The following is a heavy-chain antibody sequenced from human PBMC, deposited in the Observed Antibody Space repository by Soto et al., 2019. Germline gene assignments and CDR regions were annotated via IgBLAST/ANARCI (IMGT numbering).Heavy chain of an antibody. V-gene: IGHV3-33*01. CDR2: IWYDGSNK. Sequence: GGSLRLSCAASGFTFSSYGMHWVRQAPGKGLEWVAVIWYDGSNKYYADSVKGRFTISRDNSKNTLYLQMNSLRAEDTAVYYCARDTQQLDAFDIWGQGTMVTVS. CDR1: GFTFSSYG. D-gene: IGHD6-13*01. CDR3: ARDTQQLDAFDI. J-gene: IGHJ3*02.